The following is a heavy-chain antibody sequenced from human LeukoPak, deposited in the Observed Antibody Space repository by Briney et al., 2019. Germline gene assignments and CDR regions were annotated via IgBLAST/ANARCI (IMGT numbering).Heavy chain of an antibody. J-gene: IGHJ1*01. CDR2: INPNSGGT. D-gene: IGHD3-22*01. CDR1: GYTFTSYD. Sequence: ASVKVSCKASGYTFTSYDINWVRQAPGQGLEWMGWINPNSGGTNYAQKFQGRVTMTRDTSISTAYMELSRLRSDDTAVYYCARDWARRGYYYDSSGYSHRLPYQHRGQGTLVTVSS. V-gene: IGHV1-2*02. CDR3: ARDWARRGYYYDSSGYSHRLPYQH.